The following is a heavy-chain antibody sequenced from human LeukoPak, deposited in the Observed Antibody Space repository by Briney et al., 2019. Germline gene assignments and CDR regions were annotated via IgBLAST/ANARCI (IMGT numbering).Heavy chain of an antibody. CDR2: ISSTSSYT. Sequence: PGGSLRLSCAASGFTFSDYYMSWIRQAPGKGLEWVSYISSTSSYTNYADSVKGRFTISRDNAKNSLHLQMNSLRAEDTAVYYCAREGYGYSYQNVGYWGQGTLVTVSS. CDR1: GFTFSDYY. J-gene: IGHJ4*02. CDR3: AREGYGYSYQNVGY. D-gene: IGHD5-18*01. V-gene: IGHV3-11*06.